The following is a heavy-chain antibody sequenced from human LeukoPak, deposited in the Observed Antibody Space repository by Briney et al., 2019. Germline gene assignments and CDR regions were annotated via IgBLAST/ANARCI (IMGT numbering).Heavy chain of an antibody. CDR1: GFTFSSYA. CDR2: IRGNGDTT. D-gene: IGHD5-24*01. J-gene: IGHJ4*02. Sequence: GGSLRLSCAASGFTFSSYAMSWVRQTPGKGLDWVSTIRGNGDTTYYADSVKGRFTISRDNSKNTLYLQMISLSAEDTAVYYCAKGDGYNKGYYFDYWGQGTLVTVSS. CDR3: AKGDGYNKGYYFDY. V-gene: IGHV3-23*01.